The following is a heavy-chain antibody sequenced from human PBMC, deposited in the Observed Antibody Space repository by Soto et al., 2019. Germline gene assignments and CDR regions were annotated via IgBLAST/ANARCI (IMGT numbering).Heavy chain of an antibody. J-gene: IGHJ6*02. CDR2: IYPGDSDT. CDR1: GYSFTNYW. CDR3: ARRSAGNLGGMDV. V-gene: IGHV5-51*01. Sequence: GESLKISCKGSGYSFTNYWIVWVRQMPGKGLEWMGMIYPGDSDTRYSPSFQGQVTISADKSITTAYLQWNSLKASDTAIYYCARRSAGNLGGMDVWGQGTTVTVSS. D-gene: IGHD2-15*01.